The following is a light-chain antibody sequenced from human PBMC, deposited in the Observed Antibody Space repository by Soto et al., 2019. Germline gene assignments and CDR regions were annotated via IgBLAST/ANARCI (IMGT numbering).Light chain of an antibody. CDR3: QQSYGTPRT. CDR2: KAS. J-gene: IGKJ1*01. Sequence: DIQMTQSPSTLSGSVGDRVTITCRASQTISSWLAWYQQKPGKAPKLLIYKASTLKSGVPSRFSGSGSGTDFTLTISSLQPEDFAAYYCQQSYGTPRTFGQGTKVDI. V-gene: IGKV1-5*03. CDR1: QTISSW.